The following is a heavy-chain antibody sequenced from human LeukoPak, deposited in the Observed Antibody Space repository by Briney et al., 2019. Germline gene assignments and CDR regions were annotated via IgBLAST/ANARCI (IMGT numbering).Heavy chain of an antibody. CDR3: AKARSTDYFDY. Sequence: GGSLRLSCAASGFTFSSYAMHWVRQAPGKGLEWVAVISYDGSNKYYADSVKGRFTISRDNSKNTLYLQMNSLRAEDTAVYYCAKARSTDYFDYWGQGTLVTVSS. CDR2: ISYDGSNK. V-gene: IGHV3-30*04. CDR1: GFTFSSYA. J-gene: IGHJ4*02.